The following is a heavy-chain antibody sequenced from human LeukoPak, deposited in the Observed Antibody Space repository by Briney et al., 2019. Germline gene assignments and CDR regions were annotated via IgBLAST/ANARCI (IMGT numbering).Heavy chain of an antibody. CDR1: GFTFRSYW. CDR2: IKHDGSEK. Sequence: GGSLRLSCAASGFTFRSYWMTWVRQAPGKGLEWVANIKHDGSEKYYVDSVKGRFTISRDNAKNSLYLQMNSLRAEDSGVYYCGREGYVYGSEDYWGQGTLVTVSS. CDR3: GREGYVYGSEDY. J-gene: IGHJ4*02. V-gene: IGHV3-7*03. D-gene: IGHD5-18*01.